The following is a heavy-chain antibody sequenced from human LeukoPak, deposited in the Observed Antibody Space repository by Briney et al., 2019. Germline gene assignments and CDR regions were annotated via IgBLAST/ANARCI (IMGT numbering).Heavy chain of an antibody. CDR2: ISYDGSNK. D-gene: IGHD3-3*01. Sequence: GGSLRLSCAASGFTFSSYAMHWVRQAPGKGLEWVAVISYDGSNKYYADSVKGRFTISRDNSKNTLYLQMNSLRAEDTAVYYCARDSIITIFGAVTTVLDYWGQGTLVTVSS. CDR3: ARDSIITIFGAVTTVLDY. CDR1: GFTFSSYA. J-gene: IGHJ4*02. V-gene: IGHV3-30-3*01.